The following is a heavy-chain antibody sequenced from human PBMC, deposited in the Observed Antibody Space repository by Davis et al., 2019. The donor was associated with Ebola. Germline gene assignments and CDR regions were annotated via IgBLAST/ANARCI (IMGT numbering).Heavy chain of an antibody. CDR1: GGSFSSYY. CDR3: ARTSYYDFWSGYYAYYYGMDV. Sequence: SETLSLTCAVYGGSFSSYYWSWIRQPPGKGLEWIGYIYYSGSTNYNPSLKSRVTISVDTSKNQFSLKLSSVTAADTAVYYCARTSYYDFWSGYYAYYYGMDVWGQGTTVTVSS. J-gene: IGHJ6*02. D-gene: IGHD3-3*01. CDR2: IYYSGST. V-gene: IGHV4-59*08.